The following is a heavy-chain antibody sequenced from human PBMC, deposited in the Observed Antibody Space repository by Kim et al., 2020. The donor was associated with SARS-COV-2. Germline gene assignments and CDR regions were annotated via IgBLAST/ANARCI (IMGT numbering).Heavy chain of an antibody. CDR1: GFTFSSYS. Sequence: GGSLRLSCAASGFTFSSYSMNWVRQAPGKGLEWVSSISSSSSYIYYADSVKGRFTISRDNAKNSLYLQMNSLRAEDSAVYYCARDHSVGLLWFGELETSYVYEFDYWGQGTLVTVSS. D-gene: IGHD3-10*01. CDR3: ARDHSVGLLWFGELETSYVYEFDY. V-gene: IGHV3-21*01. J-gene: IGHJ4*02. CDR2: ISSSSSYI.